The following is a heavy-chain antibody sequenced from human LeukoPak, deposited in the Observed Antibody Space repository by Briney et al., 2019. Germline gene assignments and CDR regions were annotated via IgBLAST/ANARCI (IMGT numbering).Heavy chain of an antibody. Sequence: PSETLSLTCAVYGGSFSGYYWSWIRQPPGKGLEWIGEINHSGSTNYNPSLKSRVTISVDTSKNQFSLKLSSVTAADTAVYYCARDIPVYDSSGYHYAGFDYWGQGTLVTVSS. D-gene: IGHD3-22*01. CDR2: INHSGST. CDR3: ARDIPVYDSSGYHYAGFDY. J-gene: IGHJ4*02. V-gene: IGHV4-34*01. CDR1: GGSFSGYY.